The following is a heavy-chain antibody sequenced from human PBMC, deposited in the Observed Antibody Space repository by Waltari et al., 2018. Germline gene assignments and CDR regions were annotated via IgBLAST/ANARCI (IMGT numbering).Heavy chain of an antibody. Sequence: QLQLQESGPGLVKPSETLSLTCTFSGVSISSSSNYWGWIRQPPGKGLEWIGSIYYIGSTYYNPSLKSRVTISVDTSKNQFSLKLSSVTAADTAVYCCARVSMVQGNAFDIWGQGTMVTVSS. CDR2: IYYIGST. CDR3: ARVSMVQGNAFDI. J-gene: IGHJ3*02. CDR1: GVSISSSSNY. V-gene: IGHV4-39*07. D-gene: IGHD3-10*01.